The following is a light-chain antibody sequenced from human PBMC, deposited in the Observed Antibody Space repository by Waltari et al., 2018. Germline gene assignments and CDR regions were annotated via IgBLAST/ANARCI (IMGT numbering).Light chain of an antibody. J-gene: IGLJ3*02. Sequence: QSVLTQPPSASGTPGQRVTMSCSGNSSNIGSNLVYWYQHLPGTAPKLLIYRDSPRPSGVPDRVSGSRSGNSASLAISGLRSDDEADYYCATWDVGLSAWMFGGGTKLTVL. CDR1: SSNIGSNL. CDR3: ATWDVGLSAWM. CDR2: RDS. V-gene: IGLV1-47*01.